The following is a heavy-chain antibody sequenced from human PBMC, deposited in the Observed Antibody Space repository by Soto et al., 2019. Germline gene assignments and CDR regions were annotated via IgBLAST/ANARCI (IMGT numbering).Heavy chain of an antibody. D-gene: IGHD2-15*01. CDR1: GFTVRANY. V-gene: IGHV3-53*01. J-gene: IGHJ4*02. CDR2: IYSGDTT. Sequence: EVQLVESGGGLIQPGGSLRLSCAVSGFTVRANYMSWVRQAPGKGLEWVSVIYSGDTTYYADSVKGRFIISRDISKNILYLQMNILRAEDTAVYYCHCYGYWGQGTLVTVSS. CDR3: HCYGY.